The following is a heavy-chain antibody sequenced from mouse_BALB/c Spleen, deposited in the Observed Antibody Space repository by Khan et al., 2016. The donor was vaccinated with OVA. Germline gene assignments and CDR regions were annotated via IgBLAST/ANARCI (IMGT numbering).Heavy chain of an antibody. CDR2: INPRSGYS. V-gene: IGHV1-4*01. CDR1: GYTFTSHT. J-gene: IGHJ4*01. CDR3: ARRTTGYAMDY. D-gene: IGHD2-14*01. Sequence: QVQLQQSGAELARPGASVKMSCKASGYTFTSHTMHWVKQSPRQGLEWIGYINPRSGYSNYNQKFNDKATLTADKSSRTAYMQLSSLTSDDSAVEYCARRTTGYAMDYWGQGTSVTGSS.